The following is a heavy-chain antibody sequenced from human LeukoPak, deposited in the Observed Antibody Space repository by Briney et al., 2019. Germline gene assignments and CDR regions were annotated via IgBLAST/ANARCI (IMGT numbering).Heavy chain of an antibody. CDR1: GFTFSNYW. D-gene: IGHD6-13*01. Sequence: GGSLRLSCEGSGFTFSNYWMGWVRQAPGKGLQWVANIKTDGSEKYYVDSVKGRFTISRDNAKNSLYLQMNSLRAEDTAVYYCAKGRFGYSSSWSFDYWGQGTLVTVSS. CDR2: IKTDGSEK. CDR3: AKGRFGYSSSWSFDY. J-gene: IGHJ4*02. V-gene: IGHV3-7*03.